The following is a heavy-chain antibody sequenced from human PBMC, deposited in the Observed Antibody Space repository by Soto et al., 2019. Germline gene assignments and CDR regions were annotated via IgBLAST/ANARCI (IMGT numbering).Heavy chain of an antibody. D-gene: IGHD3-22*01. V-gene: IGHV2-5*02. Sequence: QITLKESGPTLVKPTQTLTLTCTFSGFSLSTSGVGVGWIRQPPGKALEWLALIYWDDDKRYSPSLKSRLTTTQDTSKNQVVLTMTNMDPVDTATYYCAHRTFYDSSGYPNWFDPWGQGTLVTVS. J-gene: IGHJ5*02. CDR3: AHRTFYDSSGYPNWFDP. CDR1: GFSLSTSGVG. CDR2: IYWDDDK.